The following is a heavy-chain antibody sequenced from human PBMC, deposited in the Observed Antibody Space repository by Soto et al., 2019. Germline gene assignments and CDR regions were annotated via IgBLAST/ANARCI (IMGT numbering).Heavy chain of an antibody. D-gene: IGHD2-2*01. Sequence: GASVKVSCKASGFTFTSSAVQWVRQARGQRLEGIGWIVVGSGNTNYAQKFQERVTITRDMSTSTAYMELSSLRSEDTAVYYCAASDCSSTSCYEKGYYGMDVWGQGTTVTVSS. CDR1: GFTFTSSA. CDR2: IVVGSGNT. CDR3: AASDCSSTSCYEKGYYGMDV. J-gene: IGHJ6*02. V-gene: IGHV1-58*01.